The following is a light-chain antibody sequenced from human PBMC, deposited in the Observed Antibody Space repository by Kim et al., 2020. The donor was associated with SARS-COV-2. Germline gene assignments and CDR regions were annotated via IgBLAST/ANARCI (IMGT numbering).Light chain of an antibody. Sequence: IVMTQSPVTLSVAPGERVTLSCRTSQTVSSNLAWYQQKVGQAPRLLIYAASTRATDIPTRFSGSGSGTEFTLTISSLQSEDFALYYCQQYNNWPTSGQGTKLEI. CDR1: QTVSSN. CDR2: AAS. J-gene: IGKJ2*01. CDR3: QQYNNWPT. V-gene: IGKV3-15*01.